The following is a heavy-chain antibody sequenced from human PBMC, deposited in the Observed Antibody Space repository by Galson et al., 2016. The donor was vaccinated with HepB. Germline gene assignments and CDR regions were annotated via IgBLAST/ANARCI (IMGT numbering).Heavy chain of an antibody. J-gene: IGHJ4*02. CDR3: ARDLNTAVFNVANFDN. Sequence: SLRLSCAASGFTLSRYGMHWVRQAPGKGLEWVAVIWHDGNNIYYADSVKGRFTIARDNSQSTLYLQMNSLRAEDTALYYCARDLNTAVFNVANFDNWGQGTLVTVSS. CDR1: GFTLSRYG. CDR2: IWHDGNNI. V-gene: IGHV3-33*01. D-gene: IGHD6-19*01.